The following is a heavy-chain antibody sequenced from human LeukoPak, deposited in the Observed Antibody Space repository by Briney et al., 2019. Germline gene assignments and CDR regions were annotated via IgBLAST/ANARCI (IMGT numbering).Heavy chain of an antibody. D-gene: IGHD1-26*01. J-gene: IGHJ4*02. CDR3: TKDSGPYSGSYYSDY. CDR1: GFTFGDYA. Sequence: GGSLRLSCTASGFTFGDYAMSWFRQAPGKGLEWVGFIRSKAYGGATEYAASVKGRFTISRDDSKSIAYLQMNSLKTEDTAVYRCTKDSGPYSGSYYSDYWGQGTLVTVSS. CDR2: IRSKAYGGAT. V-gene: IGHV3-49*03.